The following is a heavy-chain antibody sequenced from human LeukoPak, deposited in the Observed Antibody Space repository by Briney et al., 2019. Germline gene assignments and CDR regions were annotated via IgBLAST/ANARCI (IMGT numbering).Heavy chain of an antibody. V-gene: IGHV1-8*01. Sequence: RRASVKVSCKASGYTFTSYDINLVRQATGQGLEWMGWMNPNSGNTGYAQKFQGRVTMTRNTSISTAYMELSSLRSEDTAVYYCARLGTYSSGWPILGYWGQGTLVTVSS. CDR1: GYTFTSYD. J-gene: IGHJ4*02. D-gene: IGHD6-19*01. CDR3: ARLGTYSSGWPILGY. CDR2: MNPNSGNT.